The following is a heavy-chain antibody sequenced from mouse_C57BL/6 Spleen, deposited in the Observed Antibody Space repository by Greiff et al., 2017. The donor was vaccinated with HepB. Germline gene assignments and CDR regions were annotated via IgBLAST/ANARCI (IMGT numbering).Heavy chain of an antibody. V-gene: IGHV1-81*01. CDR2: IYPRSGNT. J-gene: IGHJ2*01. CDR1: GYTFTSYG. Sequence: VQLQQSGAELARPGASVKLSCKASGYTFTSYGISWVKQRTGQGLEWIGEIYPRSGNTYYNEKFKGKATLTADKSSSTAYMELRSLTSEDSAVYFCASPYYYGRSGDYWGQGTTLTVSS. D-gene: IGHD1-1*01. CDR3: ASPYYYGRSGDY.